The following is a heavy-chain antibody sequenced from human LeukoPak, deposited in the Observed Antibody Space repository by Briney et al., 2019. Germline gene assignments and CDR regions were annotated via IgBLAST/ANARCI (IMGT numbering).Heavy chain of an antibody. J-gene: IGHJ4*02. Sequence: PGGSLRLSCAASGFTFSSYAMHWVRQAPGKGLEWVAVLSYDGSNKYYADSVKGRFTISRDNSKNTLYLQMNSLRAEDTAVYYCAKEGGWIDYWGQGTLVTVSS. CDR3: AKEGGWIDY. D-gene: IGHD6-19*01. CDR1: GFTFSSYA. CDR2: LSYDGSNK. V-gene: IGHV3-30-3*01.